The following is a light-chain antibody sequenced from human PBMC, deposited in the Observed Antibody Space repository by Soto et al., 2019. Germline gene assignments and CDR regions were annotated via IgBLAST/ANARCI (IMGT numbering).Light chain of an antibody. V-gene: IGLV2-14*01. CDR3: SSYTSSSTVV. Sequence: QSVLTQPASVSGSPGQSIAISCTGNSSDVGGYNYVSWYQQHPGKTPKLMIYEVSNQPSGDSNRFSGSKAGNTASLTISSLQAEDEADYYCSSYTSSSTVVFGGGTKVTVL. CDR1: SSDVGGYNY. J-gene: IGLJ2*01. CDR2: EVS.